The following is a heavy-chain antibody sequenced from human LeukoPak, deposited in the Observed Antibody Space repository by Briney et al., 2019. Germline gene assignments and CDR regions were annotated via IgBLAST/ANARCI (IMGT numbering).Heavy chain of an antibody. D-gene: IGHD3-9*01. CDR2: INPNSGGT. Sequence: ASVKVSCKASGYTFTGYYMHWVRQAPGQGLEWMGWINPNSGGTNYAQKFQGRVTMTRDTSISTAYMELSRLRSDDTAVYYCAREPPPRRYFDWLPTLWGQGTLVTVSS. CDR1: GYTFTGYY. CDR3: AREPPPRRYFDWLPTL. V-gene: IGHV1-2*02. J-gene: IGHJ4*02.